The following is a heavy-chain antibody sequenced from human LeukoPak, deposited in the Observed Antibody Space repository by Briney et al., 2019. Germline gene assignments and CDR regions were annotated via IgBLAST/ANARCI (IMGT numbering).Heavy chain of an antibody. CDR1: GFTFSSYG. CDR3: ARGRMYYYGSGSYYNENPFDY. D-gene: IGHD3-10*01. V-gene: IGHV3-33*01. J-gene: IGHJ4*02. Sequence: GRSLRLSCAASGFTFSSYGMHWVRQAPGKGLEWVAVIWDDGSNKYYADSVKGRFTISRDNSKNTLSLQMNSLRAEDTAVYYCARGRMYYYGSGSYYNENPFDYWGQGTLVTVSS. CDR2: IWDDGSNK.